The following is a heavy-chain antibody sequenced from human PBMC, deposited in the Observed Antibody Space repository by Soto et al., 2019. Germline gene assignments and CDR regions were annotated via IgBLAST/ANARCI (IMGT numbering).Heavy chain of an antibody. CDR3: ARDPYDDYNAFDF. CDR1: GFTFSSYG. CDR2: IWYDGSNK. Sequence: GGSLRLSCAASGFTFSSYGMHWVRQAPGKGLEWVAVIWYDGSNKYYADSVKGRFTISRDNSKNTLYLQMNSLRAEDTAVYYCARDPYDDYNAFDFWGQGIPVTVSS. D-gene: IGHD4-17*01. J-gene: IGHJ4*02. V-gene: IGHV3-33*01.